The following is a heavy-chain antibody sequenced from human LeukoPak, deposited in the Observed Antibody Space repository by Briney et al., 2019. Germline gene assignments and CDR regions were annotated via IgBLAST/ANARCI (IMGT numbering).Heavy chain of an antibody. J-gene: IGHJ3*01. D-gene: IGHD3-10*01. Sequence: ASVKVSCKASGYTFTGYYMHWVRQAPGQGLEWMGWINPNSGGTNYAQKFQGRVTMTRNTSISTAYMELSSLRSEDTAVYYCASLWFGEPRGWGQGTMVTVSS. CDR2: INPNSGGT. CDR3: ASLWFGEPRG. V-gene: IGHV1-2*02. CDR1: GYTFTGYY.